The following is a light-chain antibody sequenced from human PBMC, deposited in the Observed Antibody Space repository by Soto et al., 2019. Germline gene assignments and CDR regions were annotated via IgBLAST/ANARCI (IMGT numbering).Light chain of an antibody. J-gene: IGLJ1*01. Sequence: QAVVTQEPSLTVSPGGTVTLTCGSSTGAVTSGHFPYWFQQKPGQAPRTLIYETSNRHSWTPARFSGSLLGGKAALTLSGAQPEDEADYFCSSYSISTAYLFGTGTKLTVL. CDR2: ETS. CDR3: SSYSISTAYL. V-gene: IGLV7-46*01. CDR1: TGAVTSGHF.